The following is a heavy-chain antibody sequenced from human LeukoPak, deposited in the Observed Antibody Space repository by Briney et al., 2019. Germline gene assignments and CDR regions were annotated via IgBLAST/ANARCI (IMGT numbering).Heavy chain of an antibody. CDR3: ARLKDDVTKLDY. J-gene: IGHJ4*02. CDR2: INQDGSQN. Sequence: SGGSLRLSCAASGFTFSTSWMSWVRQPPGMGLEWVANINQDGSQNRYVDSVQGRFTISRVNTKNSLFLQMNSLRAEDTAVYYCARLKDDVTKLDYWGQGTLVTVSS. D-gene: IGHD2-8*01. CDR1: GFTFSTSW. V-gene: IGHV3-7*01.